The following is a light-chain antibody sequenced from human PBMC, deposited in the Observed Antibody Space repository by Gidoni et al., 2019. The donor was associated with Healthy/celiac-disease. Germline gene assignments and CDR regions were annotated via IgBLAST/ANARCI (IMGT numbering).Light chain of an antibody. CDR3: QQYNNWPPLT. CDR2: GAS. CDR1: QSVSSN. Sequence: ELVITQSPATLSVSPGERATLSCRASQSVSSNLAWYQQKPGQAPRILIYGASTRATGIPARFSGSGSGTEFTLTISSLQSEDFAVYYCQQYNNWPPLTFGGGTKVEIK. J-gene: IGKJ4*01. V-gene: IGKV3-15*01.